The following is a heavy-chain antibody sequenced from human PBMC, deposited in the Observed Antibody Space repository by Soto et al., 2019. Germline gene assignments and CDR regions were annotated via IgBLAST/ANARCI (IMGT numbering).Heavy chain of an antibody. CDR3: LSMVRGEFPY. Sequence: ASVKVSCKASGYTFTSYDINWVRQATGQGLEWMGWMNPNSGNTGYARKFQGRVTMTRNTSISTAYMELSSLRSEDTAVYYRLSMVRGEFPYWGQGTLVTVSS. D-gene: IGHD3-10*01. J-gene: IGHJ4*02. V-gene: IGHV1-8*01. CDR2: MNPNSGNT. CDR1: GYTFTSYD.